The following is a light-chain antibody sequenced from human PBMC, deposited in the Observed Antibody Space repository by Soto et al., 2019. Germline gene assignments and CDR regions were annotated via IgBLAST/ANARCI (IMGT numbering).Light chain of an antibody. CDR3: QQSYSTPF. J-gene: IGKJ3*01. V-gene: IGKV1-39*01. Sequence: DIQMTQSPSSLSASVGDRVTITCRASQSISSYLNWYQQKPGKAPKLLIYAASSLQSGVPSRFSGSGSGTDFTLTISSLQPEDFATYYCQQSYSTPFFGPGTKVHIK. CDR1: QSISSY. CDR2: AAS.